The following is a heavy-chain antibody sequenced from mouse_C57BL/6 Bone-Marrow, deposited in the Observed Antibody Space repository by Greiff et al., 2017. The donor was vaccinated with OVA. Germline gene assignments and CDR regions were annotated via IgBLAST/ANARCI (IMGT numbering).Heavy chain of an antibody. J-gene: IGHJ4*01. V-gene: IGHV14-3*01. CDR3: ARGNFGSSFYAMDY. Sequence: EVMLVESVAELVRPGASVKLSCTASGFNIKNTYMHWVKQRPEQGLEWIGRIDPANDNTKYAPQFQGKATMTADTSSNTAYLQLSSLSSEDTAVYCCARGNFGSSFYAMDYWGQGTSVTVSS. CDR2: IDPANDNT. CDR1: GFNIKNTY. D-gene: IGHD1-1*01.